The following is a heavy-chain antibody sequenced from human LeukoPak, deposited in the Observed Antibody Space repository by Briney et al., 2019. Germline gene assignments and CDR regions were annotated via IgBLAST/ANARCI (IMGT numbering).Heavy chain of an antibody. J-gene: IGHJ6*03. Sequence: PGGSLRLSCTASGFTFDDYGMGWVRQAPGKGLEWVSGINWNGGSTGYADSVKGRFTISRDNAKNSLYLQMKSLRAEDTALYYCAKGNSIAVARYYYYMDVWGKGTTVTVSS. D-gene: IGHD6-19*01. CDR2: INWNGGST. CDR3: AKGNSIAVARYYYYMDV. V-gene: IGHV3-20*04. CDR1: GFTFDDYG.